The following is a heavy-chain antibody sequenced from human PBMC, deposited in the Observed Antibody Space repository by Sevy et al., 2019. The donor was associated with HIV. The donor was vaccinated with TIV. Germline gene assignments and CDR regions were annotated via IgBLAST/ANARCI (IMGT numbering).Heavy chain of an antibody. CDR1: GLTFSIYN. CDR2: ISPTGTYT. V-gene: IGHV3-21*01. D-gene: IGHD3-22*01. CDR3: AREVIDSTAYPLDY. J-gene: IGHJ4*02. Sequence: EGSLRLSCAASGLTFSIYNMNWVHQAPGKALEWVSSISPTGTYTYYADSVRGRFTISRDNAENSLFLQMNSLRAEDTAVYYCAREVIDSTAYPLDYWGQGTLVTVSS.